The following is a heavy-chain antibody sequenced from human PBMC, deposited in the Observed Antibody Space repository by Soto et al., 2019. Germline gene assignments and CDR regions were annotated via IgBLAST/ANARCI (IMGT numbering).Heavy chain of an antibody. CDR2: INWNGGST. J-gene: IGHJ4*02. Sequence: AGGSLRLSCAASGFTFDDYGMSWVRQAPGKGLEWVSGINWNGGSTGYADSVKGRFTISRDNAKNSLYLQMNSLRAEDTALYYCARSVGYSYGPSPDYWGQGTLVTVSS. D-gene: IGHD5-18*01. V-gene: IGHV3-20*04. CDR3: ARSVGYSYGPSPDY. CDR1: GFTFDDYG.